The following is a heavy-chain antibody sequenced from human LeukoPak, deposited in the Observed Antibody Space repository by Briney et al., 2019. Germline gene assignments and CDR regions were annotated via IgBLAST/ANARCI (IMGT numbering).Heavy chain of an antibody. CDR3: AKDLGNSLDY. J-gene: IGHJ4*02. CDR2: IQYDGSDK. Sequence: PGGSLRPSWAPPGSPFGGSGRHWVRQVPGKGLGWVAFIQYDGSDKYYADSVKGRFTISRDNSKNTLYLQMNSLRAEDTAVYYCAKDLGNSLDYWGKGTLVTVSS. CDR1: GSPFGGSG. D-gene: IGHD4-23*01. V-gene: IGHV3-30*02.